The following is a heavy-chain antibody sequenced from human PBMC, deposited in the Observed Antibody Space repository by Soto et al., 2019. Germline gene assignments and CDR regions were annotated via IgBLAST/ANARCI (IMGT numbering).Heavy chain of an antibody. J-gene: IGHJ6*02. D-gene: IGHD1-26*01. Sequence: PGGSLRLSCAASGSTFSSYGMHWVRQAPGKGLEWVAVISYDGSNKYYADSVKGRFTISRDNSKNTLYLQMNSLRAEDTAVYYCAKDGGSSGYYYYGMDVWGQGTTVTVSS. CDR3: AKDGGSSGYYYYGMDV. V-gene: IGHV3-30*18. CDR2: ISYDGSNK. CDR1: GSTFSSYG.